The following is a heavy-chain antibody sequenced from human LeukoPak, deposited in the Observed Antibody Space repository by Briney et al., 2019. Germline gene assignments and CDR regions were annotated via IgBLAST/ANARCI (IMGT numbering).Heavy chain of an antibody. Sequence: PSETLSLTCTVFGDSLRKSTFYWVWIRQPPGKGLEWIGYIYYSGTTNYNPSLKSRVTISVDTSKNQFSLNLSSVTAADTAMYYCARTAGSFTIFGVVTRAFDIWGQGTMVTVSS. CDR3: ARTAGSFTIFGVVTRAFDI. CDR1: GDSLRKSTFY. J-gene: IGHJ3*02. CDR2: IYYSGTT. D-gene: IGHD3-3*01. V-gene: IGHV4-61*01.